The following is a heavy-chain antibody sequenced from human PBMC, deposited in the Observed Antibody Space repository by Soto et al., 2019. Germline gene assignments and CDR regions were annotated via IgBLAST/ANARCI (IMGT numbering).Heavy chain of an antibody. V-gene: IGHV3-9*01. CDR1: GFTFDDYA. D-gene: IGHD1-26*01. CDR3: VKDISGAYSGPNYDA. CDR2: ISWNSGSI. Sequence: GGSLRLSCAASGFTFDDYAMHWVRQAPGKGLEWVSGISWNSGSIGYADSVKGRFTISRDNAKNSLYLQMNSLRAEDTALYYCVKDISGAYSGPNYDAWGQGTLVTVSS. J-gene: IGHJ4*02.